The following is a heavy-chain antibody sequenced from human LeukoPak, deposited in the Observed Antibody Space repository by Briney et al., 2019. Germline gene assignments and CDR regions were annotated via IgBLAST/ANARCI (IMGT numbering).Heavy chain of an antibody. CDR3: ARGGVVPAAIANWFDP. D-gene: IGHD2-2*02. J-gene: IGHJ5*02. V-gene: IGHV1-69*13. CDR1: GGTFSSYA. Sequence: SVKVSCKASGGTFSSYAISWVRQAPGQGLEWMGGIIPIFGTANYAQKFQGRVTITADESTSTAYMELSSLRSEDTAVYYCARGGVVPAAIANWFDPWGQGTPVIVSS. CDR2: IIPIFGTA.